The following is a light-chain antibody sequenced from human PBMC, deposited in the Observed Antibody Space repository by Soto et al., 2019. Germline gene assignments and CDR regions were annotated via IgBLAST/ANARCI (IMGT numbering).Light chain of an antibody. Sequence: QSALTQPASVSGSPGQSITISCTGTSSYVGAYTYVSWYQHHPGKVPQLMIYDVSNRPSGVSNRFSGSKSGNTASLTISGLQAEDEADYYCSSYTSSNTYVFGTGTQLTVL. CDR3: SSYTSSNTYV. V-gene: IGLV2-14*03. CDR2: DVS. CDR1: SSYVGAYTY. J-gene: IGLJ1*01.